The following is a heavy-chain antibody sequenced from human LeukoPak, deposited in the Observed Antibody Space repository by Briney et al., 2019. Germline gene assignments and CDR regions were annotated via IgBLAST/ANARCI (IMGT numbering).Heavy chain of an antibody. J-gene: IGHJ4*02. CDR2: MYYRGST. CDR3: ADFDYYGLGKSDF. D-gene: IGHD3-10*01. Sequence: SETLSLTCTVSGDSISSTRYHWGWIRQPPGKGLEWIGNMYYRGSTYCNPSLKSRVTLSVDTSKKQFSLKLSSVTAADTAVYYCADFDYYGLGKSDFWGQGTLVTVSS. V-gene: IGHV4-39*01. CDR1: GDSISSTRYH.